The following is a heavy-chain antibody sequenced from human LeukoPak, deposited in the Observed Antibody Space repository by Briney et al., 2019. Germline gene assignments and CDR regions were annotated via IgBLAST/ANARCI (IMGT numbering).Heavy chain of an antibody. CDR1: GYTFTSYD. CDR2: MNPNSGNA. Sequence: SVKVSCKASGYTFTSYDINWVRQATGQGLEWMGWMNPNSGNAGYAQKFQGRVTMTRNTSISTAYMELSSLRSEDTAVYYCARRYCSGGSCYGFELLDYWGQGTLVTVSS. D-gene: IGHD2-15*01. V-gene: IGHV1-8*01. J-gene: IGHJ4*02. CDR3: ARRYCSGGSCYGFELLDY.